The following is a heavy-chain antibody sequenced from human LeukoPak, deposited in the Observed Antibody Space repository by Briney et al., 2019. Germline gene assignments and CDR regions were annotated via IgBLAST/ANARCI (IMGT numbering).Heavy chain of an antibody. CDR2: IYSGGST. Sequence: GGSLRLSCAASGFTVSSNYMSWVRQAPGKGLEWVSVIYSGGSTYYADSVKGRFTISRHNSKNTLYLQMNSLGAEDTAVYYCATEEYYDFWSGYHDAFDIWGQGTMVTVSS. V-gene: IGHV3-53*04. CDR3: ATEEYYDFWSGYHDAFDI. J-gene: IGHJ3*02. CDR1: GFTVSSNY. D-gene: IGHD3-3*01.